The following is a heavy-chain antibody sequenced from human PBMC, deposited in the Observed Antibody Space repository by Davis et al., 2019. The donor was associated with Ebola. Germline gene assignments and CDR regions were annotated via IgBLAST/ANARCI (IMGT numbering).Heavy chain of an antibody. Sequence: GESLKISCAASGFTFSSYGMHWVREAPGKGLEWVALISYDGSDRSYADSVKGRFTISRDNAKNSLYLQMNSLRAEDTAVYYCASRKGFDYWGQGTLVTVSS. V-gene: IGHV3-30-3*01. J-gene: IGHJ4*02. CDR3: ASRKGFDY. CDR1: GFTFSSYG. CDR2: ISYDGSDR.